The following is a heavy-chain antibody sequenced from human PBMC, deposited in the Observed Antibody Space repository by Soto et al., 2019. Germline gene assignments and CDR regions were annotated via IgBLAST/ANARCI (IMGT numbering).Heavy chain of an antibody. V-gene: IGHV1-3*05. D-gene: IGHD2-2*01. Sequence: QVQLVQSGAEEKKPGASVKVSCKASGYTFTSYAMHWVRQAPGQRLEWMGWINAGNGNTKNSQKFQGRVTIARGTPASTAYMGLSSLRSEDPAAYYCARGSGVVVTGWGQGTLVTVSS. CDR2: INAGNGNT. CDR1: GYTFTSYA. J-gene: IGHJ4*02. CDR3: ARGSGVVVTG.